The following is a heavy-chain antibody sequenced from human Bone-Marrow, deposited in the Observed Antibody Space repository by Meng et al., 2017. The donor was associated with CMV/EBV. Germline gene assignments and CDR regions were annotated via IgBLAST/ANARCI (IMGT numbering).Heavy chain of an antibody. CDR2: FDPEDGET. V-gene: IGHV1-24*01. J-gene: IGHJ1*01. Sequence: RLVQSGAEVKKPGASVKGSCKVSGYTLTELSMHWVRQAPGKGLEWMGGFDPEDGETIYAQKFQGRVTMTEDTSTDTAYMELSSLRSEDTAVYYCATLYDILTGYPEYFQHWGQGTLVTVSS. CDR1: GYTLTELS. CDR3: ATLYDILTGYPEYFQH. D-gene: IGHD3-9*01.